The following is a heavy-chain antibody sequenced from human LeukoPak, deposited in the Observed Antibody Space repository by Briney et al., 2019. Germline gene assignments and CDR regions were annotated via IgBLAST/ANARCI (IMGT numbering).Heavy chain of an antibody. CDR2: INPSGGST. J-gene: IGHJ4*02. CDR3: ARTRAVAGKEGEFDY. D-gene: IGHD6-19*01. V-gene: IGHV1-46*01. Sequence: ASVKVSCKASGYTFTSYYMHWVRQAPGQGLEWMGIINPSGGSTSYAQKFQGRVTMTRDTSTSTVYMELSSLRSEDTAVYYCARTRAVAGKEGEFDYWGQGTLVTVS. CDR1: GYTFTSYY.